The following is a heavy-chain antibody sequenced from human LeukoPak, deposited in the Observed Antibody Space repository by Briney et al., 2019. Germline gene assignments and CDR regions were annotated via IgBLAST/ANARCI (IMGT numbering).Heavy chain of an antibody. J-gene: IGHJ4*02. CDR1: GFTFSSYA. V-gene: IGHV3-23*01. CDR2: ISGGGGST. D-gene: IGHD6-19*01. Sequence: GGSLRLSCAASGFTFSSYAMSWVRQAPGKGLEWVSAISGGGGSTYYADSVKGRFTISRDNVKNSLYLQMNSQRAEATAVYYCARHWKTRAEAGTIDYWGQGTLATVSS. CDR3: ARHWKTRAEAGTIDY.